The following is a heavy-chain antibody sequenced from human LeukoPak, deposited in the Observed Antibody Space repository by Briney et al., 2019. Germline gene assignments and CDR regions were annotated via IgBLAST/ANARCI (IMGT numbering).Heavy chain of an antibody. J-gene: IGHJ4*02. CDR1: GYNFANYW. V-gene: IGHV5-51*01. Sequence: GESLKISCKGSGYNFANYWIAWVRQMPGKGLEWMGIIYPGDSDTRYSPSFQGQVTISADMSISTAYLQWSSLKASDTAMYYCARLYDSSGYGSIDYWGQGTLVTVPS. CDR2: IYPGDSDT. CDR3: ARLYDSSGYGSIDY. D-gene: IGHD3-22*01.